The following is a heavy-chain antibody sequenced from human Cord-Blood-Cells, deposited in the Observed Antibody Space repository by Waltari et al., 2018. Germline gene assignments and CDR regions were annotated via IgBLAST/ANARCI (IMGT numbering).Heavy chain of an antibody. D-gene: IGHD3-22*01. CDR1: VGSISSYF. CDR2: IYTSWST. J-gene: IGHJ6*02. Sequence: QVQLQESGPGLVKPSETLSLTCTVSVGSISSYFGSWIRQPAGKGLEWIGPIYTSWSTNYNPSLKRRVTMSVDTSKNQFSLKLSSVTAADTAVYYCARDRRYYDSSGYYYYYGMDVWGQGTTVTVSS. CDR3: ARDRRYYDSSGYYYYYGMDV. V-gene: IGHV4-4*07.